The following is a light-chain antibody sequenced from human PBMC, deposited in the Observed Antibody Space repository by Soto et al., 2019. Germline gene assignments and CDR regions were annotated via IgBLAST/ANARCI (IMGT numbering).Light chain of an antibody. CDR1: RSISSY. V-gene: IGKV3-11*01. CDR3: QQRSNWQIT. J-gene: IGKJ5*01. Sequence: EVVLTQSPATLSLSPGDSATLSWSASRSISSYLAWYHQKPGQAPSLLIYDASNRPTDIPARFSGSGSGTDFTLTISSLEPEDFAVYYCQQRSNWQITFGQGTRLEIK. CDR2: DAS.